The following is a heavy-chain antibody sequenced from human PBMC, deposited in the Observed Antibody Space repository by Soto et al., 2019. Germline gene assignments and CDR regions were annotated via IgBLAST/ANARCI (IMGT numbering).Heavy chain of an antibody. D-gene: IGHD4-17*01. V-gene: IGHV3-23*01. CDR2: ISGSGVNI. Sequence: HPGGSLRLSCAASGFSFRSYAMTWVRQAPGQGLEWVSSISGSGVNIYYADSVRGRFTISRDNSKNILFLHMNSLRVEDTAVYYCAKDTTVTTIPPYWGQGTQVTVSS. J-gene: IGHJ4*02. CDR3: AKDTTVTTIPPY. CDR1: GFSFRSYA.